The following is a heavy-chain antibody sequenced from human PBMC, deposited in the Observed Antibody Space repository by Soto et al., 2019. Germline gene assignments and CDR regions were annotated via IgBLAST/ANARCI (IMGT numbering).Heavy chain of an antibody. CDR3: AKESPVLGYCTGGSCFDSH. J-gene: IGHJ1*01. CDR1: GSTFRTGA. CDR2: ISCRGGRT. V-gene: IGHV3-23*01. Sequence: PGGSLRLSCGASGSTFRTGAMSWVRKAPGKGLEWLAAISCRGGRTYYAASLKGRFPISRDNAKKTRHLEMNSLRAEDTAVYYCAKESPVLGYCTGGSCFDSHSGHGTLGTLSS. D-gene: IGHD2-15*01.